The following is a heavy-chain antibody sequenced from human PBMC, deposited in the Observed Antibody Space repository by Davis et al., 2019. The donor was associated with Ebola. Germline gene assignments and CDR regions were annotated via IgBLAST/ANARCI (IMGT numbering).Heavy chain of an antibody. CDR2: IKQDGSEK. Sequence: GESLKISCAASGFTFSSYWMSWVRQAPGKGLEWVANIKQDGSEKYYVDSVKGRFTISRDNAKNSLFMQMNSLRAEETAVYYCAEIYWVRYGMDVWGQGTTVTVSS. CDR3: AEIYWVRYGMDV. CDR1: GFTFSSYW. J-gene: IGHJ6*02. D-gene: IGHD2-8*02. V-gene: IGHV3-7*03.